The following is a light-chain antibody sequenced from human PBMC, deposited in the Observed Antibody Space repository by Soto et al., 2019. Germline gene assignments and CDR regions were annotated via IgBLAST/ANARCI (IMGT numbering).Light chain of an antibody. CDR2: DAS. CDR1: QSVSRY. J-gene: IGKJ3*01. Sequence: EIVLTQSPATLSLSPGERATLSCRASQSVSRYLAWYQQKPGQAPRLLIYDASNRATGIPARFSGSGSGTDFTLTISSLEPEDFAVYYCQQRSDWHPVFTFGPGTKVDIK. CDR3: QQRSDWHPVFT. V-gene: IGKV3-11*01.